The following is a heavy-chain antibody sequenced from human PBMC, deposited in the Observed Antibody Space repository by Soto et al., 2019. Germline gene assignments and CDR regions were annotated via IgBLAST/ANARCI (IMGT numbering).Heavy chain of an antibody. D-gene: IGHD1-20*01. J-gene: IGHJ6*03. CDR2: ISSSSSTI. V-gene: IGHV3-48*01. CDR1: GFIFSSYS. CDR3: ARDRITPSQALRAYYYYYMDV. Sequence: PGGSLILSCAASGFIFSSYSMNWVLQAPGKGLEWVSYISSSSSTIYYADSVKGRFTISRDNAKNSLYLQMNSLRAEDTAVYYCARDRITPSQALRAYYYYYMDVWGKGTTVTVSS.